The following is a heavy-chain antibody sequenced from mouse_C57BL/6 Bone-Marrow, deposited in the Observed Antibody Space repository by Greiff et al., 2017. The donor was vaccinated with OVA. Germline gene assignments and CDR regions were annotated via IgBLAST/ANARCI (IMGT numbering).Heavy chain of an antibody. Sequence: VQLKQSGAELVKPGASVKLSCTASGFNIKDYYMHWVKQRTEQGLEWIGRIDPEDGEPKYAPKFQGKATITADTSYHTAYMQLSSLTSEDTAVYYCARNYGSSLWYFDVWGTGTTVTVSS. CDR3: ARNYGSSLWYFDV. CDR1: GFNIKDYY. V-gene: IGHV14-2*01. D-gene: IGHD1-1*01. J-gene: IGHJ1*03. CDR2: IDPEDGEP.